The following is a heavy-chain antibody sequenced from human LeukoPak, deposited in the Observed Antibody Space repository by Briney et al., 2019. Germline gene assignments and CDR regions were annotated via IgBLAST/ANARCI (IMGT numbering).Heavy chain of an antibody. Sequence: ASVKVSCKASGGTFSSYAISWVRQAPGQGLEWMGWINPNSGGTNYAQKFQGRVTMTRDTSISTAYMELSRLRSDDTAVYYCARDRVAWWSSNWFDPWGQGTLVTVSS. J-gene: IGHJ5*02. CDR2: INPNSGGT. CDR1: GGTFSSYA. D-gene: IGHD2-15*01. V-gene: IGHV1-2*02. CDR3: ARDRVAWWSSNWFDP.